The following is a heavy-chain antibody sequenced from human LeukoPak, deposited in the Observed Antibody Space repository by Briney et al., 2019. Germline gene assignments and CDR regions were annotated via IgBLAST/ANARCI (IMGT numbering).Heavy chain of an antibody. CDR3: ARGRSTGYPYYFEY. Sequence: GASVKVSCKASGYTCTSYDINWVRQATGQGIEWMGWMNPNSGSTGYAQKFQGRVTITRNTSISTAYMELSGLRSEDTAVYYCARGRSTGYPYYFEYWGQGTLVTVSS. V-gene: IGHV1-8*03. J-gene: IGHJ4*02. CDR1: GYTCTSYD. CDR2: MNPNSGST. D-gene: IGHD5-12*01.